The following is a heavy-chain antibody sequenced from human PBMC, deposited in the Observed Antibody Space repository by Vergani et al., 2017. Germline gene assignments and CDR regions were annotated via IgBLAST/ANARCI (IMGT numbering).Heavy chain of an antibody. CDR3: ARLDYRAGFDP. D-gene: IGHD3-10*01. CDR2: INHSGST. CDR1: GGSFSGYY. Sequence: QVQLQQWGAGLLKPSETLSLNCAVDGGSFSGYYWSWIRQPPGKGREGVGEINHSGSTNYNPSLKSRVTISVDTSKNQFSLKLSSVTAADTAVYYCARLDYRAGFDPWGQGTLVTVSS. J-gene: IGHJ5*02. V-gene: IGHV4-34*01.